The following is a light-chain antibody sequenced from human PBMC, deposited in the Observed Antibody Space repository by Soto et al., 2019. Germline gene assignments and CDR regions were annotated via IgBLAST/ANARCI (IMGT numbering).Light chain of an antibody. CDR1: SSDVGNYKY. Sequence: QSVLTQPASVSGSPGQSITISCTGTSSDVGNYKYVSWYQQHPGKAPKLMIYEVSNRPSGVSNRFSGSKSGDTASLTISGLQTEDETDYYCFSYTSSGTYVFGPGTKATV. J-gene: IGLJ1*01. V-gene: IGLV2-14*01. CDR2: EVS. CDR3: FSYTSSGTYV.